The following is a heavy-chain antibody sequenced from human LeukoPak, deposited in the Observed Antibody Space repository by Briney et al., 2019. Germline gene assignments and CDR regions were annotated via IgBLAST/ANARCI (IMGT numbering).Heavy chain of an antibody. J-gene: IGHJ5*02. V-gene: IGHV1-8*01. D-gene: IGHD3-10*01. CDR1: GYTFTSYD. CDR2: MNPNSGNT. Sequence: ASVKVSCKASGYTFTSYDINWVRQATAQGLEWMGWMNPNSGNTGYAQKFQGRVTMTRNTSISTAYMELSSLRSEDTAVYYCARGWVVRGVSRWFDPWGQGTLVTVSS. CDR3: ARGWVVRGVSRWFDP.